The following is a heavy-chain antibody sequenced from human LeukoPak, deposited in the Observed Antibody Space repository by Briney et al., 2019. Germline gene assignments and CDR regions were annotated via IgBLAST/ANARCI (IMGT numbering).Heavy chain of an antibody. CDR1: GFTFSSYE. CDR2: ISSSGSTV. J-gene: IGHJ4*02. V-gene: IGHV3-48*03. CDR3: ARSSGWYSFDY. Sequence: GGSLRLSCAASGFTFSSYEMNWVRQAPGKGLEWVSYISSSGSTVYYADSVKGRFTISRDNAKNSLYLQMNSLRAEDTAVYYCARSSGWYSFDYWGQGTLVTVSS. D-gene: IGHD6-19*01.